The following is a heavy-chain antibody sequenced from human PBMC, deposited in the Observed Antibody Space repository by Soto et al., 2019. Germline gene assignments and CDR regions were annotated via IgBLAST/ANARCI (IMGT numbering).Heavy chain of an antibody. Sequence: EVQLVESGGGLVQPGGSLRLSCAASGFTFTSYYMHWVRQAPGKGLVWVSTTSVDQSRTVYADSVKGRFTISRDNAKNTVYLQMNSRRVEDTAVYYCARDLDGDQDWYLELWGRGTIVTVSS. D-gene: IGHD4-17*01. V-gene: IGHV3-74*03. CDR2: TSVDQSRT. J-gene: IGHJ2*01. CDR1: GFTFTSYY. CDR3: ARDLDGDQDWYLEL.